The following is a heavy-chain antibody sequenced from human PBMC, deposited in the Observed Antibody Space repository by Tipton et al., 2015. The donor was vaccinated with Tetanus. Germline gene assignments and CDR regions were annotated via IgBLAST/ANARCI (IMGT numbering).Heavy chain of an antibody. Sequence: TLSLTCTVSGASISSYYWSWIRQPPGKGLEWIAYISSSGSTYYNPSLKGRVTISVDTSTTQFSLRLNSVTAADTAIYYCARDHRLSASYAGWFDPWGQGTLVTVSS. V-gene: IGHV4-59*01. J-gene: IGHJ5*02. CDR2: ISSSGST. CDR1: GASISSYY. CDR3: ARDHRLSASYAGWFDP. D-gene: IGHD1-26*01.